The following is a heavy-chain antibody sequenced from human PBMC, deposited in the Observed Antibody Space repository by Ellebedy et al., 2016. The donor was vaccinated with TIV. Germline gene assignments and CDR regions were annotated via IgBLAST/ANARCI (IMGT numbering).Heavy chain of an antibody. CDR2: IIPIFGTA. Sequence: SVKVSXKASGGTFSSYAISWVRQAPGQGLEWMGGIIPIFGTANYAQKFQGRVTITADKSTSTAYMELSSLRSEDTAVYYCARGDWKVPTLVDFWSGYYDYWGQGTLVTVSS. D-gene: IGHD3-3*01. CDR3: ARGDWKVPTLVDFWSGYYDY. CDR1: GGTFSSYA. J-gene: IGHJ4*02. V-gene: IGHV1-69*06.